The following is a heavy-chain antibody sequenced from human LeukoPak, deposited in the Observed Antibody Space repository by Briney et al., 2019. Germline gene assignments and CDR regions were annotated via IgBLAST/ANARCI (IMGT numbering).Heavy chain of an antibody. Sequence: GGSLRLSCAASGFTFSSYSMNWVRQAPGKGLEWVSSISSSSSYIYYADSVKGRFTISRDNAKNSLYLQMNSLRAGDTAVYYCARDWSDGDYPFDPWGQGTLVTVSS. D-gene: IGHD4-17*01. V-gene: IGHV3-21*01. J-gene: IGHJ5*02. CDR2: ISSSSSYI. CDR1: GFTFSSYS. CDR3: ARDWSDGDYPFDP.